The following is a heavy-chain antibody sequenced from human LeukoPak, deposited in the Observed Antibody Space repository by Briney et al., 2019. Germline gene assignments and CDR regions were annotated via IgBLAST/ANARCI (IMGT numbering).Heavy chain of an antibody. CDR1: GYSLTSYW. CDR2: IYPGDSDT. V-gene: IGHV5-51*01. J-gene: IGHJ4*02. D-gene: IGHD2-21*02. CDR3: ARHGVAYCGGDCYSPFDY. Sequence: GQPRKISCKVSGYSLTSYWIGWVRQMPVKGLEWMGIIYPGDSDTRYSPSFQGQVTISADKSITTPYLQWSSLKASDTAMYYCARHGVAYCGGDCYSPFDYWGQGTLVLVSS.